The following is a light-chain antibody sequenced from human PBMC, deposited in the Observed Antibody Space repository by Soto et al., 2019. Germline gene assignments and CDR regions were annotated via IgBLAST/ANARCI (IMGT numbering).Light chain of an antibody. V-gene: IGLV3-1*01. CDR3: QAWDSSGYV. Sequence: SYELTQPPSVSVSPGQTASITCSGDKLGDKYACWYQQKPGQSPVLVIYQDTERPSGIPERFSGSNSGNTATLTISGTQTRDEADYYCQAWDSSGYVFGTGTKLTVL. CDR1: KLGDKY. J-gene: IGLJ1*01. CDR2: QDT.